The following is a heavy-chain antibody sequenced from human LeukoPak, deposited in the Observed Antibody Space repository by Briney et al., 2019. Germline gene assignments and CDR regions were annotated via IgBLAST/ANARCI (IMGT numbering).Heavy chain of an antibody. CDR3: ARSPEDCSSTSCYNYYYYYMDV. J-gene: IGHJ6*03. D-gene: IGHD2-2*02. Sequence: GRSLRLSCVTTGSTFSKYGMHWVRQAPGKGLEWVAVISYDGNNKYYADSVKGRFTISRDNSKNTLYLQMNSLRAEDTAVYYCARSPEDCSSTSCYNYYYYYMDVWGKGTTVTVSS. CDR1: GSTFSKYG. CDR2: ISYDGNNK. V-gene: IGHV3-30*03.